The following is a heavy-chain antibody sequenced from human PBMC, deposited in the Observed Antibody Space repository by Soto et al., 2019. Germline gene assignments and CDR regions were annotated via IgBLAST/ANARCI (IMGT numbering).Heavy chain of an antibody. CDR3: ARASQPFLYTAVGARPFDY. J-gene: IGHJ4*02. V-gene: IGHV4-59*01. Sequence: SETLSLTCTVSGGSISSYYWSWIRQPPGKGLEWIGYIYYSGSTNYNPSLKSRVTISVDTSKNQFSLKLSSVTAADTAAYYCARASQPFLYTAVGARPFDYWGQGTLVTVSS. CDR1: GGSISSYY. CDR2: IYYSGST. D-gene: IGHD5-18*01.